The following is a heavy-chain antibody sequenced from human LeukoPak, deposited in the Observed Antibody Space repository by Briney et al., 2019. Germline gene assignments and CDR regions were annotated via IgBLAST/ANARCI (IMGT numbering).Heavy chain of an antibody. V-gene: IGHV3-23*01. CDR2: ISGSGSSI. J-gene: IGHJ4*02. CDR3: ARVPGYDSSGYFDY. Sequence: GGSLRLSCAASGFTFSNYAVNWIRQAPGKGLKWVSVISGSGSSIYYTDSVKGRFTISRDNSKNTLYLQMNSLRAEDTAVYYCARVPGYDSSGYFDYWGQGTLVTVSS. CDR1: GFTFSNYA. D-gene: IGHD3-22*01.